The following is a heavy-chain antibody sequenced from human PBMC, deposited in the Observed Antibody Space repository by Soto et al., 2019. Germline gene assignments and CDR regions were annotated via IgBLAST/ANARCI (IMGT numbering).Heavy chain of an antibody. CDR3: ARDRCSSTSCHTETYGMDV. V-gene: IGHV3-21*01. D-gene: IGHD2-2*02. CDR1: GFTFSSYS. J-gene: IGHJ6*02. Sequence: GGSLRLSCAASGFTFSSYSMNWVRQAPGKGLEWVSSISSSSSYIYYADSVKGRFTISRDNAKNSLYLQMNSLRAEDTAVYYRARDRCSSTSCHTETYGMDVWGQGTTVTVSS. CDR2: ISSSSSYI.